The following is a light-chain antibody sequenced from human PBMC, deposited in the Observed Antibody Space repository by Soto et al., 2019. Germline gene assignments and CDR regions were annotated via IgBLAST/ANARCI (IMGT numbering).Light chain of an antibody. CDR3: QQYNKWPYT. CDR1: QSVGRN. Sequence: EIVMTQSPVALSVSPGESAALSCRASQSVGRNFAWYQQRPGQAPRVLIYGTSTRATGVPARFSGSGSGTDFTLTISSLQSEDFAVYYCQQYNKWPYTFGQETRLEIK. J-gene: IGKJ2*01. CDR2: GTS. V-gene: IGKV3-15*01.